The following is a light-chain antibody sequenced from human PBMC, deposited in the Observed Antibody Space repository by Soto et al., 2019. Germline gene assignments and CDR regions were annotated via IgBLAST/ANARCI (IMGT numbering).Light chain of an antibody. J-gene: IGKJ1*01. V-gene: IGKV3-15*01. CDR1: QSVSRN. CDR2: SAS. CDR3: QQYDDWRT. Sequence: EIVLTQSPATLSVSPGDRATLSCRASQSVSRNLSWYRQKPGQGPRLLIYSASTRATGTPARFSGSASGTEFTLTISSRQSEDSAVYYCQQYDDWRTFGQGTKVAI.